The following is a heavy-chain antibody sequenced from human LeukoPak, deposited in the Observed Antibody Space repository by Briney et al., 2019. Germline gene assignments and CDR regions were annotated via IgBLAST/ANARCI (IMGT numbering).Heavy chain of an antibody. CDR1: GFPFSDAW. D-gene: IGHD5-18*01. J-gene: IGHJ4*02. CDR3: ARTIGYSYGYSDY. V-gene: IGHV4-34*01. CDR2: INHSGST. Sequence: GSLRLSCAASGFPFSDAWMSWIRQPPGKGLEWIGEINHSGSTNYNPSLKSRVTISVDTSKNQFSLKLSSVTAADTAVYYCARTIGYSYGYSDYWGQGTLVTVSS.